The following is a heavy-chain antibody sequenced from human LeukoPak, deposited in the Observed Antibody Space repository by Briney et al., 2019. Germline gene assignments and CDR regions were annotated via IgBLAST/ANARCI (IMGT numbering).Heavy chain of an antibody. CDR2: IYHSGST. V-gene: IGHV4-38-2*02. CDR1: GYSISSGYY. Sequence: SETLSLTCTVSGYSISSGYYWGWIRQPPGKGLEWIGSIYHSGSTYYNPSLKSRVTISVDTSKNQFSLKLSSVTAADTAVYYCARDRYYYMDVWGKGTTVTVSS. J-gene: IGHJ6*03. CDR3: ARDRYYYMDV.